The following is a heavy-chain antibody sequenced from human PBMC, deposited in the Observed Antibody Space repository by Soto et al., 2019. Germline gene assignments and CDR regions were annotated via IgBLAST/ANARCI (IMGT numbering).Heavy chain of an antibody. D-gene: IGHD3-10*01. CDR2: IYYSGST. V-gene: IGHV4-30-4*01. J-gene: IGHJ5*02. CDR1: GGSVSSGDYY. CDR3: ARMAEGAPGDNWFDP. Sequence: PSETLSLTCTVSGGSVSSGDYYWSWIRQPPGKGLEWIGYIYYSGSTYYNPSLKSRVTISVDTSKNQFSLKLSSVTAADTAVYYCARMAEGAPGDNWFDPWGQGTLVTVSS.